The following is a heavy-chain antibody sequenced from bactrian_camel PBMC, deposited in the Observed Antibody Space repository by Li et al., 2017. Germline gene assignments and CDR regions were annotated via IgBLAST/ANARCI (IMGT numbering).Heavy chain of an antibody. CDR1: GDTSSSLC. CDR2: SGSGGDT. J-gene: IGHJ6*01. D-gene: IGHD1*01. Sequence: HVQLVESGGGSVQAGGSLTLSCAVFGDTSSSLCLGWFRQAPGKEREGVAASGSGGDTVYADSVKGRFTIFKDNAKSTLYLQMNSLNPEDTDMYYCAADSSARCLPGAYCTAFGYLGQGTQVTVS. CDR3: AADSSARCLPGAYCTAFGY. V-gene: IGHV3S55*01.